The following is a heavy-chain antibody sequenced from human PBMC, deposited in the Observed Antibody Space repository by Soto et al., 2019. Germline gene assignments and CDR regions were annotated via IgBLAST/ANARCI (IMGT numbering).Heavy chain of an antibody. CDR3: ARDYSGYNYRWFDP. V-gene: IGHV4-59*01. CDR1: GGSISSYY. D-gene: IGHD5-12*01. CDR2: IYYSGST. J-gene: IGHJ5*02. Sequence: SETLSLTCTVSGGSISSYYWSWIRQPPGKGLEWIGYIYYSGSTNYNPSLKSRVTISVDTSKNQFSLKLSSVTAADTAVYYCARDYSGYNYRWFDPWGQGTLVTVSS.